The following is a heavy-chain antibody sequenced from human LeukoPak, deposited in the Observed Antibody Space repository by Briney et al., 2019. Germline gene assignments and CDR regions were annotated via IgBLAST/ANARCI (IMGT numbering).Heavy chain of an antibody. CDR1: GGSISSYY. J-gene: IGHJ4*02. D-gene: IGHD6-13*01. V-gene: IGHV4-59*01. CDR2: IYYSGST. Sequence: SETLSHTCTVSGGSISSYYWSWIRQPPGKGLEWIGYIYYSGSTNYNPSLKSRVTISVDTSKNQFSLKLSSVTAADTAVYYCAREGYVFDYWGQGTLVTVSS. CDR3: AREGYVFDY.